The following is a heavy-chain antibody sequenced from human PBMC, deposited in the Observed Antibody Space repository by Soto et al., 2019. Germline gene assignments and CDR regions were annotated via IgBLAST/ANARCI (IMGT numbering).Heavy chain of an antibody. CDR2: INAGNGNT. CDR1: GYTFTSHA. D-gene: IGHD6-13*01. CDR3: ARDGIAAAGTSWFDP. J-gene: IGHJ5*02. V-gene: IGHV1-3*01. Sequence: ASVKVSCKASGYTFTSHAMHWVRQAPGQRLEWMGWINAGNGNTKYSQKFQGRVTITTDTSASTAYMELSSLRSEDTAVYYCARDGIAAAGTSWFDPWGQGALVTVSS.